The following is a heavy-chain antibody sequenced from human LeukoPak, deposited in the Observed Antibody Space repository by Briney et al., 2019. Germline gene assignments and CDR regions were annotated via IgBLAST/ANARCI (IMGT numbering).Heavy chain of an antibody. CDR2: ISGSGGYT. CDR1: GFTFSSYA. CDR3: AKVPSIATSIIVSDYFDY. V-gene: IGHV3-23*01. D-gene: IGHD3-22*01. J-gene: IGHJ4*02. Sequence: PGGSLRLSCAASGFTFSSYAMSWVRQAPGKGLEWVSAISGSGGYTYYTDSVKGRFTISRDNSKNTLYLQMISLRAEDTAVYYCAKVPSIATSIIVSDYFDYWGQGTLVTVSS.